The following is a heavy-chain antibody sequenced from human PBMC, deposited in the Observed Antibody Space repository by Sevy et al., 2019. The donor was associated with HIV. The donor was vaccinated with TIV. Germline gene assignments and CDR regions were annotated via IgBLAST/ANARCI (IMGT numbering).Heavy chain of an antibody. CDR3: ARDRHSSGYYFPLDY. CDR1: GYTFTSYG. V-gene: IGHV1-18*04. D-gene: IGHD3-22*01. Sequence: ASVKVSCKASGYTFTSYGISWVRQAPGQGLEWMGWISAYNGNTNYAQKLQGRVTMTTDTSTSTAYMELRSLRSDDTAVYYCARDRHSSGYYFPLDYWGQGTLVTVSS. CDR2: ISAYNGNT. J-gene: IGHJ4*02.